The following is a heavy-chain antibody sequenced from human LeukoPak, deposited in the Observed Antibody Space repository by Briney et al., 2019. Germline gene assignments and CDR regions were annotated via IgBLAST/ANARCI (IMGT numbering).Heavy chain of an antibody. D-gene: IGHD6-19*01. Sequence: PSETLSLTCAVYGGSFSGYYWSRIRQPPGKGLEWIGEINHSGSTNYNPSLKSRVTISVDTSKNQFSLKLSSVTAADTAVYYCARLDSSGWYGWFDPWGQGTLVTVSS. J-gene: IGHJ5*02. CDR3: ARLDSSGWYGWFDP. CDR1: GGSFSGYY. CDR2: INHSGST. V-gene: IGHV4-34*01.